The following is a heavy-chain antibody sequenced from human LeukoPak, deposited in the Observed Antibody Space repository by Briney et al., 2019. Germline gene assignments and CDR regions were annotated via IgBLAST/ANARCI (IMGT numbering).Heavy chain of an antibody. Sequence: PSETLSLTCTVSGGSISSSSYYWGWIRQPPGKGLEWIGSIYYSGSTYYNPSLKSRVTISVDTSKNQFSLKLSSVTAADTAVYYCASLIAVATYYFDYWGQGTLVTVSS. CDR1: GGSISSSSYY. V-gene: IGHV4-39*01. CDR3: ASLIAVATYYFDY. CDR2: IYYSGST. J-gene: IGHJ4*02. D-gene: IGHD6-19*01.